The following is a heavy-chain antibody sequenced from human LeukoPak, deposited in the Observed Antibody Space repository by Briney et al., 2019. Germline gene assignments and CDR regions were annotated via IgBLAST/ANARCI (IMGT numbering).Heavy chain of an antibody. J-gene: IGHJ4*02. CDR2: IYYSGST. D-gene: IGHD3-10*01. V-gene: IGHV4-39*07. CDR3: ARAGSGSFIFDY. Sequence: SETLSLTCTVSGGSISSSSYYWGWIRQPPGTGLEWIGSIYYSGSTYYKPSLKSRVTISVDTSKNQFSLKLSSVTAADTAVYYCARAGSGSFIFDYWGQGTLVTVSS. CDR1: GGSISSSSYY.